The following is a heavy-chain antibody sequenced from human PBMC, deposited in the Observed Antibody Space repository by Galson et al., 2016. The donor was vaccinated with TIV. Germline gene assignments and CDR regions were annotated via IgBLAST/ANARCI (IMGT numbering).Heavy chain of an antibody. V-gene: IGHV1-18*01. CDR1: GHTLSSYS. D-gene: IGHD3-3*01. J-gene: IGHJ6*03. CDR3: ARVPTKTFDFWSGYDNSFCMDV. Sequence: SVKVSCKASGHTLSSYSISWVRQAPGQGLEWLGWISGYNGNKNYAQKFQGRVTMTTDTSTSTAYMELRSLRSDDTAVYYCARVPTKTFDFWSGYDNSFCMDVWGKGTTVIVSS. CDR2: ISGYNGNK.